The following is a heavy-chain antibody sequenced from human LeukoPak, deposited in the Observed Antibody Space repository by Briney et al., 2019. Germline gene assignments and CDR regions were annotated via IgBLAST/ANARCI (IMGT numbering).Heavy chain of an antibody. CDR2: ISPDGSNK. V-gene: IGHV3-30*18. CDR3: AKERGYFSGFDY. D-gene: IGHD5-12*01. CDR1: GFTVSSYY. J-gene: IGHJ4*02. Sequence: GGSLRLSCAASGFTVSSYYMIWVRQAPGKGLEWVAVISPDGSNKYHADSVKGRFTISRDNSENTLDLQMNSLRAEDTAVYYCAKERGYFSGFDYWGQGTLVTVSS.